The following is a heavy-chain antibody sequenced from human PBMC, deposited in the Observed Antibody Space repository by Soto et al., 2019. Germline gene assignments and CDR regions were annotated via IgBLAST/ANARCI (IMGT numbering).Heavy chain of an antibody. Sequence: PWETLSLTCTVSGGSISSSSYYWGWIRQPPGKGLEWIGSIYYSGSTYYNPSLKSRVTISVDTSKNQFSLKLSSVTAADTAVYYCARLHDYSNWFDPWGQGTLVTVSS. CDR1: GGSISSSSYY. CDR2: IYYSGST. D-gene: IGHD4-17*01. V-gene: IGHV4-39*01. J-gene: IGHJ5*02. CDR3: ARLHDYSNWFDP.